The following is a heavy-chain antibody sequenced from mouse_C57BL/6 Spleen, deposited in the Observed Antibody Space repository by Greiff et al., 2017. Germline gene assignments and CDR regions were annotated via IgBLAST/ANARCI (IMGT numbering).Heavy chain of an antibody. Sequence: QVQLQQPGAELVKPGASVKVSCKASGYTFTSYWMHWVKQRPGQGLEWIGRIHPSDSDTNYNQKFKGKATLTVDKSSSTAYMQLSSLTSEDSAVYYCAISYDYSWFAYWGQGTLVTVSA. D-gene: IGHD2-4*01. J-gene: IGHJ3*01. CDR3: AISYDYSWFAY. CDR1: GYTFTSYW. CDR2: IHPSDSDT. V-gene: IGHV1-74*01.